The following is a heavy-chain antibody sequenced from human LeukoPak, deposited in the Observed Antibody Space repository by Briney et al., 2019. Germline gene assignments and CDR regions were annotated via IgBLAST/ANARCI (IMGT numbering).Heavy chain of an antibody. J-gene: IGHJ6*03. CDR2: IYYSGST. D-gene: IGHD1-26*01. Sequence: PSETLSLTCTVSGGSISSSSYYWGWIRQPPGKGLEWIGSIYYSGSTYYNPSLKSRVTISVDTSKNQFSLKLSSVTAADTAVYYCASPKSHDPGGYYYMDVWGKGTTVTISS. V-gene: IGHV4-39*01. CDR1: GGSISSSSYY. CDR3: ASPKSHDPGGYYYMDV.